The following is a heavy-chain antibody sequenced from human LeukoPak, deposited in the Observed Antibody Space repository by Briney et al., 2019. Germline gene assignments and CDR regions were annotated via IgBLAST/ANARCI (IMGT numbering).Heavy chain of an antibody. D-gene: IGHD3-22*01. J-gene: IGHJ4*02. CDR3: ARGLTYYYDSSGYYDSYCFDY. V-gene: IGHV4-59*01. CDR1: GGSISSYY. CDR2: IYYSGST. Sequence: SETLSLTCTVSGGSISSYYWSWIRQPPGKGLEWIGYIYYSGSTNYNPSLKSRVTISVDTSKNQFSLKLSSVTAADTAVYYCARGLTYYYDSSGYYDSYCFDYWGQGTLVTVSS.